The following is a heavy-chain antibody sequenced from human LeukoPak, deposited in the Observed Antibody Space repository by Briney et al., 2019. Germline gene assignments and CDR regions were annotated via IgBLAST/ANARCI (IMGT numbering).Heavy chain of an antibody. CDR1: GFTFSSYS. CDR2: ISSSSSTI. D-gene: IGHD2-2*01. CDR3: ARSGNGIVVVPAATNY. Sequence: PGGSLRLSCAASGFTFSSYSMNWVRQAPGKGREWVSYISSSSSTIYYADSVKARFTISRDNAKNSLYLQMNSLRAEDTAVYYCARSGNGIVVVPAATNYWGQGTLVTVSS. V-gene: IGHV3-48*01. J-gene: IGHJ4*02.